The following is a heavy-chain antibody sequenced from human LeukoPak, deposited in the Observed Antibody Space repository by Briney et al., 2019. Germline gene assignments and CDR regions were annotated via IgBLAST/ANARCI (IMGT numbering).Heavy chain of an antibody. D-gene: IGHD2-2*01. CDR3: ANVPRSTVSY. Sequence: GGSLRLSCAASEFSFSTNWMHWVRQTPGKRLEWVAELNEDGSVKYYVDSVKGRFTISRDNAKSLLFLQMYNLRTEDTGVYFCANVPRSTVSYWGRGTLVTVSS. CDR2: LNEDGSVK. V-gene: IGHV3-7*01. J-gene: IGHJ4*02. CDR1: EFSFSTNW.